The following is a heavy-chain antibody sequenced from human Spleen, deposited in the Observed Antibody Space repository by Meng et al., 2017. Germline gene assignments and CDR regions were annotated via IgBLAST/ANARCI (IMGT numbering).Heavy chain of an antibody. CDR1: GFTVSSSY. CDR2: LWYDGSNK. V-gene: IGHV3-33*06. Sequence: GESLKISCAASGFTVSSSYMNWVRQAPGKGLEWVAALWYDGSNKYYGDSVKGRFTISRDNSKNTLYLQMNSLRAEDTAIYYCAKFTGYDTRGYFHSASDWGQGTLVTVSS. D-gene: IGHD3-22*01. CDR3: AKFTGYDTRGYFHSASD. J-gene: IGHJ4*02.